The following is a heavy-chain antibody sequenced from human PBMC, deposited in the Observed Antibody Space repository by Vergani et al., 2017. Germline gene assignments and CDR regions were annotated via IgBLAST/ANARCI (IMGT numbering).Heavy chain of an antibody. J-gene: IGHJ4*02. Sequence: QLQLQESGPGLVKPSETLSLTCTVSGGSISSSSYYWGWIRQPPGKGLEWIGSIYYSGSTYYNPSLKSRVTISVDTSKNQFSLKLSSVTAADTAVYYCARHSASAAAYYFDYWGQGTLVTVSS. D-gene: IGHD6-13*01. CDR3: ARHSASAAAYYFDY. CDR1: GGSISSSSYY. CDR2: IYYSGST. V-gene: IGHV4-39*01.